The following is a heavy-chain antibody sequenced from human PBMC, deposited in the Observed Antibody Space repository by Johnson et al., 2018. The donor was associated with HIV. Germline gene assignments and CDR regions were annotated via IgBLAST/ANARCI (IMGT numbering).Heavy chain of an antibody. J-gene: IGHJ3*02. Sequence: VQLVESGGGLIQPGGSLRLSCAASGFAVSSNYMSWVRQAPGKGLEWVSVIYSGGSTYYADSVKGRFPISRDNSKNTLYLQMNSLRAEETAVYYCARDRAVPDDGYNDYAFDIWGQGTMVTVSS. CDR3: ARDRAVPDDGYNDYAFDI. V-gene: IGHV3-53*01. D-gene: IGHD5-24*01. CDR2: IYSGGST. CDR1: GFAVSSNY.